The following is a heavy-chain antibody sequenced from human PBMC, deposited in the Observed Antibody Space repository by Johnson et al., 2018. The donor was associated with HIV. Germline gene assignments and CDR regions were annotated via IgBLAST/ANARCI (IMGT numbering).Heavy chain of an antibody. CDR2: ISYDGNYK. CDR1: RFTFSSFA. D-gene: IGHD2-21*01. Sequence: QMLLVESGGGVVQPGRSLRLSCAASRFTFSSFAMHWVRQAPGKGLEWVAVISYDGNYKSYADSGKGRITISRDNSNNTLSLQMNSLRTEDSGVYYCAKAYCPGCDGFDFWGQGTMVTVSS. CDR3: AKAYCPGCDGFDF. V-gene: IGHV3-30*04. J-gene: IGHJ3*01.